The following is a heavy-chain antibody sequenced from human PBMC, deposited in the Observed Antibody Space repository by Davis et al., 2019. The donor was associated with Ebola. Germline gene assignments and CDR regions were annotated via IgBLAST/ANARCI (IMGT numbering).Heavy chain of an antibody. J-gene: IGHJ4*02. CDR3: ARGGPLVGAITDFDY. CDR1: GFTFSTYN. V-gene: IGHV3-48*01. Sequence: GESLKISCAASGFTFSTYNMNWVRQAPGKGLEWVSYISSSSSTIYYADSVKGRFTISRDNAKNSLYLQMNSLRAEDTAVYYCARGGPLVGAITDFDYWGQGTLVTVSS. CDR2: ISSSSSTI. D-gene: IGHD1-26*01.